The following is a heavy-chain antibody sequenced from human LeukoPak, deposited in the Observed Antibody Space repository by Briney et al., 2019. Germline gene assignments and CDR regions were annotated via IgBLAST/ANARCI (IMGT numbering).Heavy chain of an antibody. J-gene: IGHJ4*02. D-gene: IGHD6-19*01. CDR2: IDPSDSYT. CDR1: GYSFTSYW. Sequence: GESLRISCKGSGYSFTSYWISWVRQMPGKGLEWTGRIDPSDSYTNYSPSFQGHVTISADKSISTAYLQWSSLKASDTAMYYCARSAATRSIAVAGTGLDYWGQGTLVTVSS. V-gene: IGHV5-10-1*01. CDR3: ARSAATRSIAVAGTGLDY.